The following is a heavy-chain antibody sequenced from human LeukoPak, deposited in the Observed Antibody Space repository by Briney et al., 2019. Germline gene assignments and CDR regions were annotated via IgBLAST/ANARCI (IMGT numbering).Heavy chain of an antibody. CDR3: ARGVASSSWGI. Sequence: PSETLSLTCTVSGGSISSYYWSWIRQSPGKGLEWIGYIYYSGSTNYNPSLKSRVTISVDTSKNQFSLKLSSVTAADTAVYYCARGVASSSWGIWGQGTLVTVSS. CDR2: IYYSGST. J-gene: IGHJ4*02. D-gene: IGHD6-13*01. V-gene: IGHV4-59*01. CDR1: GGSISSYY.